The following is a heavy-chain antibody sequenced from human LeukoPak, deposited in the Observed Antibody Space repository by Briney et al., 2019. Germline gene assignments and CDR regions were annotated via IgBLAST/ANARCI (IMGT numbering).Heavy chain of an antibody. V-gene: IGHV3-21*04. D-gene: IGHD6-19*01. Sequence: PGGSLRLSCAASGFTFSSYSMNWVRQAPGKGLEWVSSISSSSSYIYYADSVKGRFTISRDNAKNLLYLQMNSLRAEDTAVYYCARVRAGLQPAPYDYWGQGTLVTVSS. CDR1: GFTFSSYS. CDR2: ISSSSSYI. CDR3: ARVRAGLQPAPYDY. J-gene: IGHJ4*02.